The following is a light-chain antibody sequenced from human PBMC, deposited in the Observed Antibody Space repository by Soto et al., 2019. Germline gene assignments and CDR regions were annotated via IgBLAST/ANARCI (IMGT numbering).Light chain of an antibody. CDR1: QSVNNN. Sequence: EIILTQSPASLSVSPGERATLSCRASQSVNNNLAWYQQKPGQAPRLLIYGASTRATDIPGRFRGSVSGTEFTLTMTSLQSEDFAVYFCQQYNNLPPDTFGQGTKLEIK. V-gene: IGKV3-15*01. J-gene: IGKJ2*01. CDR3: QQYNNLPPDT. CDR2: GAS.